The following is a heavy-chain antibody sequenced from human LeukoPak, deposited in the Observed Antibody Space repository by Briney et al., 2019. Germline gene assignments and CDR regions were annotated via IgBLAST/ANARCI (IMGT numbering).Heavy chain of an antibody. CDR3: TTDRPYSSGWLN. V-gene: IGHV3-15*01. D-gene: IGHD6-19*01. Sequence: GGSLRLSCAASGFTFSNAWMRWVRQAPGKGLEWVAHIKSNTNAGTTDYAAPLKGRFTISRDDSKNTLYLQMNSLKTEDTAVYYCTTDRPYSSGWLNWGQGTLVTVSS. J-gene: IGHJ4*02. CDR2: IKSNTNAGTT. CDR1: GFTFSNAW.